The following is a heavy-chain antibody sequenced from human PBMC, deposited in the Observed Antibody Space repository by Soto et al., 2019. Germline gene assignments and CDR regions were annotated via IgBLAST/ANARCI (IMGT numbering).Heavy chain of an antibody. D-gene: IGHD2-15*01. CDR1: GFTFSTFA. CDR3: AKSLGAAATSYYYYGMDV. V-gene: IGHV3-23*01. CDR2: MTGSGSIT. Sequence: GGSLRLSCAASGFTFSTFAMSWVRQAPGKGLEWVSSMTGSGSITYYADSVKGRFAISRDNSKNTLYLQMSSLSAEDTAVYYCAKSLGAAATSYYYYGMDVWGQGTTVTVSS. J-gene: IGHJ6*02.